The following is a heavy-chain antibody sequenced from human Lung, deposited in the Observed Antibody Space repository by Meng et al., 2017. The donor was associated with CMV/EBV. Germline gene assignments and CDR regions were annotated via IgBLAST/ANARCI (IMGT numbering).Heavy chain of an antibody. Sequence: GGSXRLXCAASGFTFDDYAMHWVRQAPGKGLEWVSGISWNSGSIGYADSVKGRFTISRDNAKNSLYLQMNSLRAEDTALYYCAKDIGETGFWSGYGFDYWGQGXLVTVSS. D-gene: IGHD3-3*01. CDR1: GFTFDDYA. CDR3: AKDIGETGFWSGYGFDY. J-gene: IGHJ4*02. V-gene: IGHV3-9*01. CDR2: ISWNSGSI.